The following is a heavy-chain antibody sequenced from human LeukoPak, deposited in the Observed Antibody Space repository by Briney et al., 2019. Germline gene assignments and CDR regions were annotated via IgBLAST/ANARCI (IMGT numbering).Heavy chain of an antibody. V-gene: IGHV5-51*01. CDR2: IYPGDSDT. CDR3: ARHPKPGSYSVGNWFDP. J-gene: IGHJ5*02. Sequence: GESLKISCKGSGYSFTSYWIGWVRQMPGKGLEWMGIIYPGDSDTRYSPSFQGQVTISADKSISTAYLQWSSLKASDTAMYYCARHPKPGSYSVGNWFDPWGQGTLVTVSS. D-gene: IGHD3-10*01. CDR1: GYSFTSYW.